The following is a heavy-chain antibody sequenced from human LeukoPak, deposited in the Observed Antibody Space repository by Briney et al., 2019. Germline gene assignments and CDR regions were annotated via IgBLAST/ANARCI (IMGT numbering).Heavy chain of an antibody. CDR2: ISITDGT. V-gene: IGHV4-4*07. J-gene: IGHJ4*02. Sequence: SETLSLTCTVSGDSITSYYWSWNRQPAGKGLEWIGRISITDGTSYTPSLQSRVTMSVDASKNQFSLKLSSVTAADTAVYYCARIRRNSVDWYADDNWGQGTLVTVSS. CDR1: GDSITSYY. CDR3: ARIRRNSVDWYADDN. D-gene: IGHD3-9*01.